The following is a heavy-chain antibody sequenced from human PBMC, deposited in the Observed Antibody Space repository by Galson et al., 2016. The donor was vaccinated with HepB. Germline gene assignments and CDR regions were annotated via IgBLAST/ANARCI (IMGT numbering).Heavy chain of an antibody. Sequence: SLRLSCAASGFTFSTYGMHWVRQAPGKGLEWVALISYGGKSESYADSVKGRVTISRDNSKNTLYLQMHSLRGEDTAVYYCARDPNGDYFGAFDFWGQGTMVTVSS. CDR1: GFTFSTYG. V-gene: IGHV3-30*03. CDR3: ARDPNGDYFGAFDF. J-gene: IGHJ3*01. D-gene: IGHD4-17*01. CDR2: ISYGGKSE.